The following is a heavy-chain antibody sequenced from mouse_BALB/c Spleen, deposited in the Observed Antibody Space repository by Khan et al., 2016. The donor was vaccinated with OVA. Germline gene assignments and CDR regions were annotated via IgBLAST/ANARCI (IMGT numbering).Heavy chain of an antibody. Sequence: QVQLKQSGPGLVAPSQSLSITCTVSGFSLTGYGVNWVRQPPGKGLEWLGMIWGDGSTDYNSTLKSRLSISKDNSKSQVFLKMYRLQTDDTARYYGARAYDGNYREAMDYWGQGTSVTVSS. J-gene: IGHJ4*01. V-gene: IGHV2-6-7*01. CDR2: IWGDGST. CDR1: GFSLTGYG. D-gene: IGHD2-10*01. CDR3: ARAYDGNYREAMDY.